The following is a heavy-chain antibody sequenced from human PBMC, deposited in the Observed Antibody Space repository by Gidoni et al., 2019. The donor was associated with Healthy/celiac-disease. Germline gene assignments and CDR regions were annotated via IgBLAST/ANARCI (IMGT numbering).Heavy chain of an antibody. CDR2: IMWNSGSI. Sequence: EVQLVESGGGLVQAGRSLRLSCAASGFTFDDYAMHWVRHAPGQGLEWVSGIMWNSGSIGYADSVKGRFTISRDNAKNSLYLQMNSLRAEDTALYYCAKEAEYYDFWSGSLDYWGQGTLVTVSS. CDR1: GFTFDDYA. D-gene: IGHD3-3*01. J-gene: IGHJ4*02. V-gene: IGHV3-9*01. CDR3: AKEAEYYDFWSGSLDY.